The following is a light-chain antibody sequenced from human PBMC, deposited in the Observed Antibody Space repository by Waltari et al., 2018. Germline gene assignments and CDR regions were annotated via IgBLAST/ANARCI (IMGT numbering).Light chain of an antibody. CDR1: SSDVGGYNY. Sequence: QSALTQPPSASGSPGQSVTISCTGTSSDVGGYNYVSWYQQHPGNAPKLLIYAVTKRPSGVPDRVSGSKSGNTASLTVSGLQAEDEADYFCSSFAGTNQGAFGGGTKLTVL. J-gene: IGLJ2*01. V-gene: IGLV2-8*01. CDR3: SSFAGTNQGA. CDR2: AVT.